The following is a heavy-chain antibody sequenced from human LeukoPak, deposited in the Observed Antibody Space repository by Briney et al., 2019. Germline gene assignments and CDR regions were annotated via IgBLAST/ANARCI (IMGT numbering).Heavy chain of an antibody. Sequence: SETLSLTCDAYGDSFSKYCWSWIRQPPGQGLEWIGEINASGSTNYNPSHKSRVTISIETSKNQFSLKQSSMTAADAAVYYCAGRVLASYDFDYWVQGTLVSVSS. V-gene: IGHV4-34*01. J-gene: IGHJ4*02. CDR1: GDSFSKYC. CDR3: AGRVLASYDFDY. D-gene: IGHD2-8*02. CDR2: INASGST.